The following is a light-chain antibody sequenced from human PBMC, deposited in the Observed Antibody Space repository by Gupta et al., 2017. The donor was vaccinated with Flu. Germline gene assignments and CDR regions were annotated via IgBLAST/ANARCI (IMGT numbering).Light chain of an antibody. CDR3: NSRDSNDNNQAI. CDR2: SKN. CDR1: SLRNYY. V-gene: IGLV3-19*01. Sequence: GVSLRNYYASWYQQKPGKDPVLIIYSKNIRTSGITDRFSGSSAGNTASLTITGVQAEDEADYYCNSRDSNDNNQAIFGGGTKRAVL. J-gene: IGLJ2*01.